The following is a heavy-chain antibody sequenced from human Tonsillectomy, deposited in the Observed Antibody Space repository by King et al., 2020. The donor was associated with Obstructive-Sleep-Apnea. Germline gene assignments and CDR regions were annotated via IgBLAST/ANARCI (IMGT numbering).Heavy chain of an antibody. CDR2: IYYSGST. D-gene: IGHD5-18*01. V-gene: IGHV4-59*08. CDR1: GGSISSYY. Sequence: QLQESGPGLVKPSETLSLTCTVSGGSISSYYWSWIRQPPGKGLEWIGYIYYSGSTNYNPPLKSRVTISVDTSKNQFSLNLSSVTAADTAVYYCARHGGYSYGYNFDYWGQGTLVTVSS. J-gene: IGHJ4*02. CDR3: ARHGGYSYGYNFDY.